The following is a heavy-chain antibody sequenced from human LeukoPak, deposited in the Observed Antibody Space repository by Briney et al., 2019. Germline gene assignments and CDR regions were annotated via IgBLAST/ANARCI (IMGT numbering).Heavy chain of an antibody. CDR3: ARSYNWNYDY. D-gene: IGHD1-20*01. Sequence: SETLSLTCAVSGGSISSSSYYWGWIRQPPGKGLEWIGSIYYSGSTYYNPSPKSRVTISVDTSKNQFSLKLSSVTAADTAVYYCARSYNWNYDYWGQGTLVTVSS. V-gene: IGHV4-39*07. J-gene: IGHJ4*02. CDR2: IYYSGST. CDR1: GGSISSSSYY.